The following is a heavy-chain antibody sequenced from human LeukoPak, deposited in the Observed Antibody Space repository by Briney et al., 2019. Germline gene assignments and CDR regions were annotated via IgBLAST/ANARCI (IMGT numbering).Heavy chain of an antibody. J-gene: IGHJ3*02. V-gene: IGHV3-21*01. CDR3: ARGRQNSGSYSDAFDI. CDR1: GFTFSSYS. CDR2: ITRSSIYI. Sequence: GGSLRLSCAASGFTFSSYSMNWVRQAPGKGLEWVSCITRSSIYIYYADSLKGRFTISRDNAKNSLSLQMNSLRAEDTAVYYCARGRQNSGSYSDAFDIWGQGTVVTVSS. D-gene: IGHD1-26*01.